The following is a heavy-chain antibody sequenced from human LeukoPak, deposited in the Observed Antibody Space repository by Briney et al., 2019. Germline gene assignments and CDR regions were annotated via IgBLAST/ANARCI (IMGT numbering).Heavy chain of an antibody. CDR1: GFTFTSSA. V-gene: IGHV1-58*02. CDR3: AAGSSSWLDAFDI. Sequence: ASVKVSCKASGFTFTSSAMQWVRQARGQRLEWIGWIVVGSGNTNYAQKFQERVTITRDMSTSTVYMELSSLRSEDTAVYYCAAGSSSWLDAFDIWGQGTMVTVSS. D-gene: IGHD6-13*01. CDR2: IVVGSGNT. J-gene: IGHJ3*02.